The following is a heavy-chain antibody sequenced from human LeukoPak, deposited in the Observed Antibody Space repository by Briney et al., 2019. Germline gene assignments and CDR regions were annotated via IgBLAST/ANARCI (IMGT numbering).Heavy chain of an antibody. CDR3: ARPVRDYCSGGSCGYYFDY. J-gene: IGHJ4*02. D-gene: IGHD2-15*01. Sequence: SETLSLTCTVSGGSISSYYWSWIRRPPGKGLEWIWYIYYTGSTNYNPSLKSRVTISVDTSKNQFSLKLSSVTAADTAVYYCARPVRDYCSGGSCGYYFDYWGQGTLVTVSS. CDR1: GGSISSYY. V-gene: IGHV4-59*08. CDR2: IYYTGST.